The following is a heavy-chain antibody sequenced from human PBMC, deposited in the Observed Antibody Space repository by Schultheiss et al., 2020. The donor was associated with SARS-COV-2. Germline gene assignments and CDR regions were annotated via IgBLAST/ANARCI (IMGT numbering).Heavy chain of an antibody. J-gene: IGHJ6*02. D-gene: IGHD2-2*01. V-gene: IGHV4-34*08. CDR3: ATSYSTTYYYAMGV. Sequence: GSLRLSCAASGFTFSSYSMNWVRQAPGKGLEWIGEINHSGSTNYNPSLKSRVTISVDTSKNQFSLNLRSMTAADTAVYYCATSYSTTYYYAMGVWGQGTTVTVSS. CDR2: INHSGST. CDR1: GFTFSSYS.